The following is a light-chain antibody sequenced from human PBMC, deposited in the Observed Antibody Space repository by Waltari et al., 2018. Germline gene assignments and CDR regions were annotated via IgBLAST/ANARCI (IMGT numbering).Light chain of an antibody. CDR2: EAS. CDR1: QSISRY. J-gene: IGKJ4*01. CDR3: QQRSIWPLT. V-gene: IGKV3-11*01. Sequence: EIVLTQSPATLSLSPGERATLSCRSSQSISRYLGWYQQKPGQAPRLLIYEASNRATGIPARFSGSGYGTDFTLTISSLEPEDFALYYCQQRSIWPLTFGGGTKVEI.